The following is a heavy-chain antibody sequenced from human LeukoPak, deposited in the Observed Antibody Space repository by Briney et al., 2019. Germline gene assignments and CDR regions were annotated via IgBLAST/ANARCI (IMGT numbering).Heavy chain of an antibody. V-gene: IGHV1-46*01. D-gene: IGHD6-13*01. CDR1: GYAFTSYY. CDR2: INPGGGST. Sequence: ASVKVSCKASGYAFTSYYIHWVRQAPGQGLEWMGVINPGGGSTTYAQKFQGTVTMTRDTSTSTVYMELSSLRSEDTAVYYCATIEAAGSDFDYWGQGTLATVSS. CDR3: ATIEAAGSDFDY. J-gene: IGHJ4*02.